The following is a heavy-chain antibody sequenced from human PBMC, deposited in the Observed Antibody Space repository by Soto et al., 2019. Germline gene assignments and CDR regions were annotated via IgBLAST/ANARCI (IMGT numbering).Heavy chain of an antibody. V-gene: IGHV4-39*01. CDR1: GGSISSSSYY. CDR3: ARRVMMDILTLDS. Sequence: SETLSLTCTVSGGSISSSSYYWGWIRQPPGKGLEWIGTIYYSGSTYYNPSLKSRVTISVDTSKNQFSLKLRSVTAADTAVYYCARRVMMDILTLDSWGQGTLVTVSS. D-gene: IGHD3-9*01. CDR2: IYYSGST. J-gene: IGHJ5*01.